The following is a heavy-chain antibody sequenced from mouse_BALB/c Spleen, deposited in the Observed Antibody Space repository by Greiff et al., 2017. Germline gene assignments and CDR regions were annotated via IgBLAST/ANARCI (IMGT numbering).Heavy chain of an antibody. D-gene: IGHD1-1*01. V-gene: IGHV5-9*03. Sequence: DVKLVESGGGLVKPGGSLKLSCAASGFTFSSYTMSWVRQTPEKRLEWVATISSGGGNTYYPDSVKGRFTISRDNAKNNLYLQMSSLRSEDTALYYCARYTTVVATDAMDYWGQGTSVTVSS. CDR2: ISSGGGNT. CDR1: GFTFSSYT. J-gene: IGHJ4*01. CDR3: ARYTTVVATDAMDY.